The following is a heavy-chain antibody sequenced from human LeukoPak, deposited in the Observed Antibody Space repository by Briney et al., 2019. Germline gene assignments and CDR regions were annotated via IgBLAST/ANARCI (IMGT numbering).Heavy chain of an antibody. D-gene: IGHD3-22*01. CDR2: IYYSGST. J-gene: IGHJ5*02. V-gene: IGHV4-59*01. CDR1: GGSISSYY. CDR3: ARGLDSYDSSGYYGNRFDP. Sequence: SETLSLTCTVSGGSISSYYWSWIRQPPGKGLEWIGYIYYSGSTNYNPSLKSRVTISVDTSKNQFSLKLSSVTAADTAVYYCARGLDSYDSSGYYGNRFDPWGQGTLVTVSS.